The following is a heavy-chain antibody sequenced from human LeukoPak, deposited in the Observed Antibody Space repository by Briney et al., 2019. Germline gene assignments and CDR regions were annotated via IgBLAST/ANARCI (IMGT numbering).Heavy chain of an antibody. V-gene: IGHV4-61*02. CDR2: IYTSGST. CDR1: GGSISSGSYY. J-gene: IGHJ6*03. Sequence: SETLSLTCTVSGGSISSGSYYWSWIRQPAGKGLEWIGRIYTSGSTNYNPSLKTRVTMSVDTSKNQFSLKLSSVTAADTAVYYCARENFILPGDRIQLWLSYYYYMDVWGKGTTVTISS. D-gene: IGHD5-18*01. CDR3: ARENFILPGDRIQLWLSYYYYMDV.